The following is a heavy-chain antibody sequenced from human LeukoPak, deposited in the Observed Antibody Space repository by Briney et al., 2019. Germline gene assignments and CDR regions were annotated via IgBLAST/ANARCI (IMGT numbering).Heavy chain of an antibody. CDR3: ARSIAAAGDFDY. CDR2: IGACNGNT. Sequence: ASVKVSCKASGYTFTSYGISWVRQAPGQGLEWMGWIGACNGNTNYAQKLQGRVTITTDTSTSTAYMELRSLRSDDTAVYYCARSIAAAGDFDYWGQGTLVPVSS. CDR1: GYTFTSYG. V-gene: IGHV1-18*01. J-gene: IGHJ4*02. D-gene: IGHD6-13*01.